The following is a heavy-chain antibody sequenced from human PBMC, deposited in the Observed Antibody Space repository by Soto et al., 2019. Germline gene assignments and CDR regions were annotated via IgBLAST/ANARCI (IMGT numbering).Heavy chain of an antibody. J-gene: IGHJ6*02. V-gene: IGHV1-58*01. CDR2: IVVGSGNT. CDR1: GFTFTSSA. Sequence: ASVKVSCKASGFTFTSSAVQWVRQARGQRLEWIGWIVVGSGNTNYAQKFQERVTITRDMSTSTAYMELSSLRSEDTAVYYCAADRDSSSPHGMDVWGQGTTVTVSS. D-gene: IGHD6-13*01. CDR3: AADRDSSSPHGMDV.